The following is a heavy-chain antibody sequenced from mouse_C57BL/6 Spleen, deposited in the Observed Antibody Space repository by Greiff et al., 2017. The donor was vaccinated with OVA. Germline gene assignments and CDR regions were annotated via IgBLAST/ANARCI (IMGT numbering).Heavy chain of an antibody. V-gene: IGHV1-18*01. CDR3: ASWAMSNYRWYFDV. J-gene: IGHJ1*03. CDR2: INPNNGGT. Sequence: VQLQQSGPELVKPGASVKIPCKASGYTFTDYNMDWVKQSHGKSLEWIGDINPNNGGTIYNQKFKGKATLTVDKSSSTAYMELRSLTSEDTAVYYCASWAMSNYRWYFDVWGTGTTVTVSS. D-gene: IGHD2-5*01. CDR1: GYTFTDYN.